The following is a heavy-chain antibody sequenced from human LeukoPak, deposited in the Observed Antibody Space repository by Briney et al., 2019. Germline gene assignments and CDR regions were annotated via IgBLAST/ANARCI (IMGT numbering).Heavy chain of an antibody. CDR2: IYSVGTT. D-gene: IGHD5/OR15-5a*01. CDR1: GFTFSSNY. V-gene: IGHV3-66*02. Sequence: GXLRLSCEDSGFTFSSNYMSWVRQAPGKGLEWVSVIYSVGTTYYADSVKGRFTISRDTSKNTVFLQMNSLRAEDTAVYYCARLESTEGTLYWGQGTLVTVSS. CDR3: ARLESTEGTLY. J-gene: IGHJ4*02.